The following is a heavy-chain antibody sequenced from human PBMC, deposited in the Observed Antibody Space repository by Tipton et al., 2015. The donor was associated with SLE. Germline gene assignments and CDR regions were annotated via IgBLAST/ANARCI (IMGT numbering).Heavy chain of an antibody. CDR3: ARGTFSLLGIEAD. CDR2: VYYTGNT. V-gene: IGHV4-39*07. D-gene: IGHD2-15*01. Sequence: TLSLTCIVSGDSISSSSYYWGWIRQPPGKGLEWVGTVYYTGNTFYNPSLKSRVTILVDTSNNQFSLKLHSVTAADTAVYYCARGTFSLLGIEADWGRGTLVTVSS. CDR1: GDSISSSSYY. J-gene: IGHJ4*02.